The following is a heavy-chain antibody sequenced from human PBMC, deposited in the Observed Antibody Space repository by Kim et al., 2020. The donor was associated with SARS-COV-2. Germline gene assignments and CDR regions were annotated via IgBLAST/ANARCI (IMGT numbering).Heavy chain of an antibody. CDR2: ITSGGTT. CDR1: GFTFSSDA. D-gene: IGHD3-10*01. CDR3: AKGNSYYGFRHGMYV. J-gene: IGHJ6*02. Sequence: GSLRLSCAASGFTFSSDALNWVRQAPGKGLEWVSTITSGGTTLYADSVKGRFTISRDNSKNTLYLQMNSLRAEDTAVYYCAKGNSYYGFRHGMYVWGQG. V-gene: IGHV3-23*01.